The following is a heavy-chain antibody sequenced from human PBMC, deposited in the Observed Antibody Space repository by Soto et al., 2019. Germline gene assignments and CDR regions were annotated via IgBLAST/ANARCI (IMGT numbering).Heavy chain of an antibody. CDR2: VNEDGSER. Sequence: GGSLRLSCAASGFTFTNYYMSWVRQAQGKGLEWVANVNEDGSERYYVDSVKGRFTVSRDNAKTSLYLQMNSLRAEDTAVYYCARARRSIVVVPAAMGLSGMDVRGPGNTVTVSS. CDR3: ARARRSIVVVPAAMGLSGMDV. D-gene: IGHD2-2*01. V-gene: IGHV3-7*01. J-gene: IGHJ6*02. CDR1: GFTFTNYY.